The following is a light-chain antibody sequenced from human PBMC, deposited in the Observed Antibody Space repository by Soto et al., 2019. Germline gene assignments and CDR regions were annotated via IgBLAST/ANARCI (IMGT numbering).Light chain of an antibody. Sequence: DIQMTQSPSSLSASGGYRVTITCQASQDITNYLNWYQQKAGRAPKLLIYDASNLETGVPSRFCGSGSGTDFTFTISSLQAEDIAPYYCQQHDNLPLTFGGGTKVEIK. J-gene: IGKJ4*01. CDR3: QQHDNLPLT. CDR2: DAS. V-gene: IGKV1-33*01. CDR1: QDITNY.